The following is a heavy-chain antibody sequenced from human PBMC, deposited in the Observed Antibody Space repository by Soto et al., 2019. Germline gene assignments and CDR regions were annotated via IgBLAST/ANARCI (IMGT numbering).Heavy chain of an antibody. D-gene: IGHD3-9*01. CDR1: GFTFSSYE. CDR3: ATAGLTGAV. V-gene: IGHV3-48*03. CDR2: ISVSGTMR. J-gene: IGHJ6*02. Sequence: QLVESGGGSVQPGRSLRLSCAPSGFTFSSYEMNWVRQAPGKWLEWVSYISVSGTMRFYADAVKGRFTISRDNTKKILYLPMNSLRAEDTALSYCATAGLTGAVRGQGTTVTVAS.